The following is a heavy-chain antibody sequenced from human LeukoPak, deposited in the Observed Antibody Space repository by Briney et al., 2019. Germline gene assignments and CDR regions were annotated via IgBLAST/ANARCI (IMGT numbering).Heavy chain of an antibody. J-gene: IGHJ4*02. CDR1: GFTFSSYS. V-gene: IGHV3-21*01. D-gene: IGHD3-22*01. Sequence: GGSLRLSCAASGFTFSSYSMNWVRQAPGKGLEWVSSISSSSSYIYYADSVKGRFTISRDNAKSSLYLQMNSLRAEDTAVYYCARVEGYYDSSGYYSCFDYWGQGTLVTVSS. CDR2: ISSSSSYI. CDR3: ARVEGYYDSSGYYSCFDY.